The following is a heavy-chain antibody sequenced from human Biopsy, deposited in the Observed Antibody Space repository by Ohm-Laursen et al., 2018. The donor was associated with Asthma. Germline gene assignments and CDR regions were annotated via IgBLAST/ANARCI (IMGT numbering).Heavy chain of an antibody. CDR3: ARKAGSCISRTCYSLDF. D-gene: IGHD2-2*01. CDR2: INVVFGTT. CDR1: GGTFNTYV. V-gene: IGHV1-69*13. Sequence: SVKVSCNSLGGTFNTYVIGWVRQAPGQGLEWMGGINVVFGTTTYPQKFQDRVTITADDSTSTVYMELSSLRSEDTAVYYCARKAGSCISRTCYSLDFWGQGTLVTVSS. J-gene: IGHJ4*02.